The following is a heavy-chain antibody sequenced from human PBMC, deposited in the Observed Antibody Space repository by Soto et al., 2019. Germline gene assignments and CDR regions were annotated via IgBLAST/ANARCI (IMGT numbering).Heavy chain of an antibody. J-gene: IGHJ4*02. Sequence: GESLKISCAASGFTFSDYYMSWIRQAPGKGLEWVSYISSSGSTIYYADSVKGRFTISRDNAKNSLYLQMNSLRVEDTAVYYCARATKITMVRGVSGYWGQGTLVTVSS. D-gene: IGHD3-10*01. V-gene: IGHV3-11*01. CDR1: GFTFSDYY. CDR3: ARATKITMVRGVSGY. CDR2: ISSSGSTI.